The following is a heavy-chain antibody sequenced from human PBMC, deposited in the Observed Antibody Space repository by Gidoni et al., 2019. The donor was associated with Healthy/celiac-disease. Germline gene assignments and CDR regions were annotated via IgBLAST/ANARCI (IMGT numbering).Heavy chain of an antibody. J-gene: IGHJ4*02. Sequence: EVPLLESGGGLVQPGGSLRICCAASGFTFSSYAMSWVRQAPGKGLEWVSAISGIGGSTYYADSVKGRFTISRDNSKNTLYLQMNSLRAEDTAVYYCAKDPPKTKIFGVVITFDYWGQGTLVTVSS. D-gene: IGHD3-3*01. CDR2: ISGIGGST. CDR3: AKDPPKTKIFGVVITFDY. CDR1: GFTFSSYA. V-gene: IGHV3-23*01.